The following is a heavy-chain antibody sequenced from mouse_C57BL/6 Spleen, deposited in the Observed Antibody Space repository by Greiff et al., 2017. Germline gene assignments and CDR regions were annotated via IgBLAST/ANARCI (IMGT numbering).Heavy chain of an antibody. CDR3: ARRGPMGAMDY. D-gene: IGHD2-3*01. J-gene: IGHJ4*01. Sequence: QVQLRQPGAALVRPGSSVKLSFQPSGYTFASSWMHWVEQRPIQGLEWNGNIDPSDIVTHYNPKFKDKATLTVYKSYSTAYLQLSSMTSEDSAVYYCARRGPMGAMDYWGQGTSVTVSS. CDR2: IDPSDIVT. V-gene: IGHV1-52*01. CDR1: GYTFASSW.